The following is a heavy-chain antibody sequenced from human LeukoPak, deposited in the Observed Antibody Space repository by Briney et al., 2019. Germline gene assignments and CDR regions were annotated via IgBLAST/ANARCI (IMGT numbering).Heavy chain of an antibody. V-gene: IGHV3-23*01. J-gene: IGHJ4*02. CDR1: GFTFNSYA. Sequence: GGSLRLSRAASGFTFNSYAMSWVRQAPGKGLEWVSGISGSGGTTYYADSVKGRFTISRDNSKNTLYVQMNRVRAEDTAVYYCAKNYDSSGYYWDYWGQGTLVTVSS. CDR2: ISGSGGTT. CDR3: AKNYDSSGYYWDY. D-gene: IGHD3-22*01.